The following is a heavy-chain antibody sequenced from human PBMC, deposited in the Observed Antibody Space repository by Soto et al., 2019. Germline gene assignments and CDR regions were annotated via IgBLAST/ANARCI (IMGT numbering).Heavy chain of an antibody. CDR1: GFTSTNAW. D-gene: IGHD4-17*01. CDR2: IRSQDAGGTT. Sequence: GGSLRLSCAASGFTSTNAWMNWVRQAPGKGLEWVGRIRSQDAGGTTDYAAPVKGRFTISGDDSKNTVYLQMNGLKIEDTGVYFCTTRLITSLSYAEFWGQGTLVTVSS. CDR3: TTRLITSLSYAEF. J-gene: IGHJ4*02. V-gene: IGHV3-15*07.